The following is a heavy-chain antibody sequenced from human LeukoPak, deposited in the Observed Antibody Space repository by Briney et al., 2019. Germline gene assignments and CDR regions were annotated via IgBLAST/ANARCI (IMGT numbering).Heavy chain of an antibody. J-gene: IGHJ2*01. V-gene: IGHV4-4*07. Sequence: SETLSLTCTVSGASIRNYYWSWIRRPAGKGLEWIGRIYSSGSTNYNPSLNSRVTMSVDTSKNQFSLNLSSVTAADTAVYYCAVGRYFDLWGRGTLVTVSS. CDR3: AVGRYFDL. CDR1: GASIRNYY. CDR2: IYSSGST. D-gene: IGHD7-27*01.